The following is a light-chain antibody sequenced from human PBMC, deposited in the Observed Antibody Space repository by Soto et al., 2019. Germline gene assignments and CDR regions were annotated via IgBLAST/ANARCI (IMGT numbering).Light chain of an antibody. CDR2: AAS. J-gene: IGKJ1*01. CDR1: RAITNH. Sequence: DVQLTQSPSPLSASVGDRVSISCRASRAITNHLNWYQQKPGKAPILLVYAASTLETGVPSRFSGSGSGTHFTLTISSLQPEDVATYYCQKYNSAPWTFGQGTKVDIK. CDR3: QKYNSAPWT. V-gene: IGKV1-27*01.